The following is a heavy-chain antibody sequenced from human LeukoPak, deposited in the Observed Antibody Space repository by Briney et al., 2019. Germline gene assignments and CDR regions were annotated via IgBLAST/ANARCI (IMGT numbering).Heavy chain of an antibody. V-gene: IGHV1-69*04. J-gene: IGHJ4*02. D-gene: IGHD2-21*02. CDR3: ARQELAYCGGDCRDY. CDR2: IIPIFGIA. CDR1: GFTFSSYA. Sequence: SVKLSCKASGFTFSSYAISWVRQAPGQGLEWMGRIIPIFGIANYAQKFQGRVTITADKSTSTAYMELSSLRSEDTAVYYCARQELAYCGGDCRDYWGRGTLVTVSS.